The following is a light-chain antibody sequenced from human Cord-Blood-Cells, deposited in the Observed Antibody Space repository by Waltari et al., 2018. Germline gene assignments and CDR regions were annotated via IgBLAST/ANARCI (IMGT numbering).Light chain of an antibody. CDR3: QQYGSSPLT. CDR2: GAS. Sequence: EIVLTQSPGTLSLSPGERATLSCRASQSVSSSYLAWYQQKPGQAPRLLIYGASSRATAIPARFSGSVSGTDFTLTISRLEPEDFAVYYCQQYGSSPLTFGGGTKVEIK. CDR1: QSVSSSY. J-gene: IGKJ4*01. V-gene: IGKV3-20*01.